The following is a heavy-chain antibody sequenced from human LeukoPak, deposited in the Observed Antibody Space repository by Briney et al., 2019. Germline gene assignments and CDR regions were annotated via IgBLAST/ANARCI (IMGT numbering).Heavy chain of an antibody. Sequence: ASVKISCKVSGYTFTDYYMHWVQQAPGKGLERMGLVDPEDGETIYAEKFQGRVTITADTSTDTAYMELSSLRSEDTAVYYCATGRSSQDLDYWGRGTLVTVSS. V-gene: IGHV1-69-2*01. CDR1: GYTFTDYY. CDR3: ATGRSSQDLDY. D-gene: IGHD2-2*01. CDR2: VDPEDGET. J-gene: IGHJ4*02.